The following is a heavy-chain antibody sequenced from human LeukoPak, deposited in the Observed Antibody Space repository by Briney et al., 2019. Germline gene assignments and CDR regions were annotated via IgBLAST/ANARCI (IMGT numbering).Heavy chain of an antibody. CDR1: GFTFSSYG. CDR2: ISYDGSNK. Sequence: GGSLRLSCAASGFTFSSYGMHWVRQAPGKGLEWVAVISYDGSNKYYADSVKGRFTISRDNSKNTLYLQMNSLRAEDTAVYYCAKDLAEAVYYDFWSGYYGNDYWGQGTLVTVSS. D-gene: IGHD3-3*01. V-gene: IGHV3-30*18. J-gene: IGHJ4*02. CDR3: AKDLAEAVYYDFWSGYYGNDY.